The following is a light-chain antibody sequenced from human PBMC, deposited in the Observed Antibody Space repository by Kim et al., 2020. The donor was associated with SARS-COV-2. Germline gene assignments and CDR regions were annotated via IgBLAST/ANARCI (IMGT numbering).Light chain of an antibody. Sequence: GETVTLPCASTNGAVTSGHYPSWIKRKPGQAPRTLIYDSSHKHSWTPARFSGSVLGGNAVLTLSGAQPEDEAEYYCLRSYSGLVLFGGGTQLTVL. CDR2: DSS. J-gene: IGLJ3*02. CDR3: LRSYSGLVL. CDR1: NGAVTSGHY. V-gene: IGLV7-46*01.